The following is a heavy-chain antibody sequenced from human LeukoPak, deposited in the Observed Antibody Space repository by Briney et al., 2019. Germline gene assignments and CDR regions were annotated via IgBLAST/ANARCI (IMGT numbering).Heavy chain of an antibody. V-gene: IGHV4-31*03. D-gene: IGHD4-17*01. J-gene: IGHJ4*02. CDR3: ARVPDYGDCVGSFDY. CDR1: GGSISSGGYY. Sequence: SETLSLTCTVSGGSISSGGYYWSWIRQHPGKGLEWIGYIYYSGSTYYNPSLKSRVTISVDTSKNQFSLKLSSVTAADTAVYYCARVPDYGDCVGSFDYWGQGTLVTVSS. CDR2: IYYSGST.